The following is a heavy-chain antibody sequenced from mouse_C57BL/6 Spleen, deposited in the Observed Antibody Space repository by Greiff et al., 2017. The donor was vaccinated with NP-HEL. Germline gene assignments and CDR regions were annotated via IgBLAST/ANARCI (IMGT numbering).Heavy chain of an antibody. CDR1: GFNIKDDY. V-gene: IGHV14-4*01. CDR3: TTRGSSYVWYFDV. Sequence: EVQLQQSGAELVRPGASVKLSCTASGFNIKDDYMHWVKQRPEQGLEWIGWVDPENGDTEYASKFQGKATITADTSSNTAYLQLSSLTSEDTAVYYCTTRGSSYVWYFDVWGTGTTVTVSS. D-gene: IGHD1-1*01. CDR2: VDPENGDT. J-gene: IGHJ1*03.